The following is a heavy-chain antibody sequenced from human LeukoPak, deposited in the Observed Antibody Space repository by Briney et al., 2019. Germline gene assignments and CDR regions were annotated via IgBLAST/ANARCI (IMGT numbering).Heavy chain of an antibody. D-gene: IGHD2-2*02. V-gene: IGHV3-23*01. CDR2: ISGSGGST. J-gene: IGHJ4*02. CDR3: AKVSPSIRGGYYFDY. Sequence: QPGGSLRLSCAASGFTFSSYSMTWVRQAPGKGLEWVSAISGSGGSTYYADSVKGRFTISRDNSKNTLYLQMNSLRAEDTAVYYCAKVSPSIRGGYYFDYWGQGTLVTVSS. CDR1: GFTFSSYS.